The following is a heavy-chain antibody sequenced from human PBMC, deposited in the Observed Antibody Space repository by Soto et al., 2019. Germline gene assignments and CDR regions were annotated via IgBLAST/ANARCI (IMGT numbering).Heavy chain of an antibody. CDR1: GFTFSSYA. Sequence: GGSLRLSCAASGFTFSSYAMSWVRQAPGKGLEWVSAISGSGGSTYYADSVKGRFTISRDNSKNTLYLQMNSLRAEDTAVYYCARLYDSSGYADYWGQGTLVTVS. CDR2: ISGSGGST. V-gene: IGHV3-23*01. J-gene: IGHJ4*02. D-gene: IGHD3-22*01. CDR3: ARLYDSSGYADY.